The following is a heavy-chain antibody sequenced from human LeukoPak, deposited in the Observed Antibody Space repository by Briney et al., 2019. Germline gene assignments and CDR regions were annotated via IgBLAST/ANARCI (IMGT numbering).Heavy chain of an antibody. J-gene: IGHJ4*02. CDR3: ARDSLVGAPASVFDY. CDR1: GVSISSGGYY. CDR2: IYYSGST. Sequence: SDTLSLTCTVSGVSISSGGYYWSWIRQHPGKGPERIGYIYYSGSTYYNPSLKSRVTISVDTSKNRFSLKLSSVTAADTAVYYCARDSLVGAPASVFDYWGQGTLVTVSS. V-gene: IGHV4-31*03. D-gene: IGHD1-26*01.